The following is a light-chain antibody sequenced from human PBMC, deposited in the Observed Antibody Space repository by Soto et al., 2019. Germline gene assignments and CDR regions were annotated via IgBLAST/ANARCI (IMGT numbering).Light chain of an antibody. Sequence: DIQLTQSPSFLSASVGDRVTITCRASQGISSHLAWYQQKPGKAPNVVIYAASTLQSEVTSRFSGSRSGTEFTLTISSLQPEDFATYYCQQINSYPLTCGGGTRVEVK. J-gene: IGKJ4*01. V-gene: IGKV1-9*01. CDR1: QGISSH. CDR2: AAS. CDR3: QQINSYPLT.